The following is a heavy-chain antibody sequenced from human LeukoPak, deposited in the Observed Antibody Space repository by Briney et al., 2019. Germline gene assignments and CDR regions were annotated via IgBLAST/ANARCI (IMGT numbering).Heavy chain of an antibody. J-gene: IGHJ4*02. CDR3: ARLVGVSPLDY. Sequence: GGSLRLSCVVSGFTFRSYAMYWVRQAPGKGLEWVSEISGSPDNTYYADPVKGRFATSRDDSRSTLYLQMNSLRAEDTAVYYCARLVGVSPLDYWGQGTPVTVSS. CDR1: GFTFRSYA. V-gene: IGHV3-23*01. CDR2: ISGSPDNT. D-gene: IGHD3-16*01.